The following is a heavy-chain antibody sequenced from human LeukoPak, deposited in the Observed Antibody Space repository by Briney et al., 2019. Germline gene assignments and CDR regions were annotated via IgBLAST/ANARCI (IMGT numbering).Heavy chain of an antibody. V-gene: IGHV4-31*03. J-gene: IGHJ4*02. Sequence: SQTLSLTCTVSGASISSGGYYWSWIRQLPGGGLEWIGYISYGATTSTHPSLKSRVTISADTSKNQFSLRLTSLTAADTAVYHCASDSGYSNGYVLQHWGQGTLVTVSS. D-gene: IGHD5-18*01. CDR2: ISYGATT. CDR3: ASDSGYSNGYVLQH. CDR1: GASISSGGYY.